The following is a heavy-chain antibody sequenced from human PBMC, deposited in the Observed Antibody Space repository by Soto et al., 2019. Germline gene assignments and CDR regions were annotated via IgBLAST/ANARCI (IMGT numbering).Heavy chain of an antibody. J-gene: IGHJ4*02. D-gene: IGHD2-21*02. Sequence: QVQLVQSGAEVKKPGSSVKVSCKASGGTFSSYAISWVRQAPGQGLEWMGGIIPIFGTANYAQKFQGRVTITADEATSTAYMERSSLRSEDTAVYYCARGGYCGGDCYPYYFDYWGQGTLVTVSS. CDR3: ARGGYCGGDCYPYYFDY. V-gene: IGHV1-69*12. CDR2: IIPIFGTA. CDR1: GGTFSSYA.